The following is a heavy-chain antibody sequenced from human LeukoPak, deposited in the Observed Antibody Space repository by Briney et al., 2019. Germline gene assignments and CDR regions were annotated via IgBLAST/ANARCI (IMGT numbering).Heavy chain of an antibody. CDR1: GGTFSSYA. CDR2: IIPILGIA. V-gene: IGHV1-69*04. J-gene: IGHJ6*02. Sequence: GASVKVSCKASGGTFSSYAISWVRQAPGQGLEWMGRIIPILGIANYAQKFQGRVTITADKSTSTAYMELSSLRSEDTAVYYCARVGIAAAGTSYYYYYGMDVWGQGTTVTVSS. D-gene: IGHD6-13*01. CDR3: ARVGIAAAGTSYYYYYGMDV.